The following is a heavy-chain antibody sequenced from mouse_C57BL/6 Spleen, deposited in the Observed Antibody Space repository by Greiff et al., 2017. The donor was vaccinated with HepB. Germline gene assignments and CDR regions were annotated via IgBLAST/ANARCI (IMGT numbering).Heavy chain of an antibody. CDR2: IYPGDGDT. CDR1: GYAFSSSW. Sequence: VQLQESGPELVKPGATVKISCKASGYAFSSSWMNWVKQRPGKGLEWIGRIYPGDGDTNYNGKFKGKATLTADNSTSTAYLQLSSLTYEDSAVCFCARWGKLHLDYWGQGTTLTVSS. CDR3: ARWGKLHLDY. J-gene: IGHJ2*01. D-gene: IGHD2-1*01. V-gene: IGHV1-82*01.